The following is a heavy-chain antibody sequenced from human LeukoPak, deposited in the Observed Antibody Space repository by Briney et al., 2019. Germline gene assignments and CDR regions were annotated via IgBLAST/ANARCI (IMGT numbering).Heavy chain of an antibody. J-gene: IGHJ2*01. CDR2: ISGSGGST. V-gene: IGHV3-23*01. CDR1: GFTFSSYG. D-gene: IGHD6-13*01. Sequence: GGSLRLSCAASGFTFSSYGMSWVRQAPGKGLEWVSAISGSGGSTYYADSVKGRFTISRENAKNSLYLQMNSLRAGDTAVYYCARAAYSSTWYSRYFDLWGRGTLVTASS. CDR3: ARAAYSSTWYSRYFDL.